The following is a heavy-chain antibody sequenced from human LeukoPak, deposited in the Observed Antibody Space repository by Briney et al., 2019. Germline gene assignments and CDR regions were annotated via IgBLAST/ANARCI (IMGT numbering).Heavy chain of an antibody. CDR2: ITSRGEST. V-gene: IGHV3-23*01. Sequence: SGGSLRLSCAASGFTFSSYAMSWVRQAPGKGLQWVSSITSRGESTWYVDSGKGRFTITRYNSENTLYLQMHSLRAEDTAVYYCARDRPNYYGSDGHYYRRDGDYWGRGTLVSVSS. J-gene: IGHJ4*02. CDR3: ARDRPNYYGSDGHYYRRDGDY. D-gene: IGHD3-22*01. CDR1: GFTFSSYA.